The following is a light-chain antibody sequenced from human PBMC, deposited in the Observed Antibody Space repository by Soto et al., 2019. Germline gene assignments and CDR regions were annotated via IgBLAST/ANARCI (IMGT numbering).Light chain of an antibody. J-gene: IGLJ1*01. Sequence: QSALTQPASVSGSPGQSITISCTGTSSDVGAYNYVSWYQQHPGKAPKLMIYEVSNRPSGVSNRLSGSKSGNTASLTISGLQAEDEADYYCSSYTSSSTLVFGTGTKVTVL. CDR3: SSYTSSSTLV. V-gene: IGLV2-14*01. CDR2: EVS. CDR1: SSDVGAYNY.